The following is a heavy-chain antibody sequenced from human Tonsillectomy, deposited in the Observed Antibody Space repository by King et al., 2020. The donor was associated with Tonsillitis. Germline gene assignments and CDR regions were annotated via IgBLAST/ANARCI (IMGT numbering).Heavy chain of an antibody. J-gene: IGHJ4*02. V-gene: IGHV3-23*04. CDR1: GFTFSSYA. CDR2: ISASYSST. D-gene: IGHD3-3*01. CDR3: AKDGTTGVVTVYYFDN. Sequence: VQLVESGGGLVQPGGSLRLSCAASGFTFSSYAMSWVRQAPGKGLEWVSGISASYSSTYYADSVKGRFTISRGDSKNTRYLQMNSLRVEDTAVYYCAKDGTTGVVTVYYFDNWGQGTLVTVSS.